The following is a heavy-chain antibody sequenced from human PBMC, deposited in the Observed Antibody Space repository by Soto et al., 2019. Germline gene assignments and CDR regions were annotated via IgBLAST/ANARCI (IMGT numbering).Heavy chain of an antibody. D-gene: IGHD3-3*01. CDR2: IIPIFGTA. J-gene: IGHJ5*02. V-gene: IGHV1-69*01. Sequence: QVQLVQSGAEVKKPGSSVKVSCKASGGTFSSYAISWVRQAPGQGLEWMGGIIPIFGTANYAQKFQGRVKITADESTSTSYMELSSLRSEDTAVYYCARVLGHVLRFLAWSGNWFDPWGQGTLVTVSS. CDR3: ARVLGHVLRFLAWSGNWFDP. CDR1: GGTFSSYA.